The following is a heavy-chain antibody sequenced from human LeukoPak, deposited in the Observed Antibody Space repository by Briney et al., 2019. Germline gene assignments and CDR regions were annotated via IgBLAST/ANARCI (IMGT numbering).Heavy chain of an antibody. CDR2: IYYSGST. CDR1: GGSISSGGYY. D-gene: IGHD6-19*01. CDR3: ARCPDSSGWYCDAFDI. Sequence: SETLSLTCTVSGGSISSGGYYWSWIRQHPGKGLEWIGYIYYSGSTYYNPSLKSRVTISVDKSKNQFSLKLSSVTAADTAVYYCARCPDSSGWYCDAFDIWGQGTMVTVSS. J-gene: IGHJ3*02. V-gene: IGHV4-31*03.